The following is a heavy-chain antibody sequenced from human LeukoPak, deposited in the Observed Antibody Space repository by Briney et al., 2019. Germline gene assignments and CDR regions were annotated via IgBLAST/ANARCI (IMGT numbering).Heavy chain of an antibody. Sequence: GESLRISCKGSGYSFTSYGISWVRQMPGKGLEGMGGLDPSDSYTNYSPSFQGHVTISADKSISTAYLQWSSLKASDTAMYYCARTGPSSWYDYWGQGTLVTVSS. CDR3: ARTGPSSWYDY. J-gene: IGHJ4*02. CDR1: GYSFTSYG. CDR2: LDPSDSYT. V-gene: IGHV5-10-1*01. D-gene: IGHD6-13*01.